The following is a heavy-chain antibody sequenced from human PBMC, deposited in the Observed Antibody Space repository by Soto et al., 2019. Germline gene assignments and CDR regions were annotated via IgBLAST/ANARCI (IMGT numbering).Heavy chain of an antibody. D-gene: IGHD5-12*01. V-gene: IGHV3-7*01. CDR1: GFTFSSYW. Sequence: PGGSLRLSCAVSGFTFSSYWMSWVRQAPGKGLEWVATIKQDGSEKYYVDSVKGRFTISRDNAENSLYPQMNSLSAEDTAVYFCARDVGYDYVNWGQGTLVTVSS. CDR3: ARDVGYDYVN. J-gene: IGHJ4*02. CDR2: IKQDGSEK.